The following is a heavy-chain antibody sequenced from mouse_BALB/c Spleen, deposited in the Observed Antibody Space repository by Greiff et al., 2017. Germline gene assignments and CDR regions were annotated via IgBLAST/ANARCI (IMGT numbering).Heavy chain of an antibody. D-gene: IGHD2-10*02. CDR2: IRSKSNNYAT. CDR3: VRDHGYGNYVFAY. CDR1: GFTFNTNA. J-gene: IGHJ3*01. Sequence: EVQLVETGGGLVQPKGSLKLSCAASGFTFNTNAMNWVRQAPGKGLEWVARIRSKSNNYATYYADSVKDRFTISRDNSQSMLYLQMNNLKTEDTAMYYCVRDHGYGNYVFAYWGQGTLVTVSA. V-gene: IGHV10S3*01.